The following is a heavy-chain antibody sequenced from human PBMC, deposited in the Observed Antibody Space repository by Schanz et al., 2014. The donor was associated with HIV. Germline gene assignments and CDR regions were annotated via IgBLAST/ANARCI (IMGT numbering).Heavy chain of an antibody. CDR1: GFTFSSSG. Sequence: VQLVESGGGVVQPGRSLRLSCTASGFTFSSSGMHWVRQAPGKGLEWVSSISSSSSYIYYADSVKGRFTISRDNSKNTLYLQMNSLRAEDTAVYYCARRDYGDYYYYYGMDVWGQGTTVTVSS. CDR2: ISSSSSYI. V-gene: IGHV3-21*01. J-gene: IGHJ6*02. CDR3: ARRDYGDYYYYYGMDV. D-gene: IGHD4-17*01.